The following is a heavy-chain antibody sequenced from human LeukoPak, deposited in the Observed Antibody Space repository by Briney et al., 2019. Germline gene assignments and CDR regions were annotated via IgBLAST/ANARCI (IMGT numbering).Heavy chain of an antibody. CDR3: AAPGLYSSSWYGMDV. CDR2: ISAYNGNT. V-gene: IGHV1-18*01. Sequence: ASVKVSCKASGYTFTSYGISWVRQAPGQGLEWMGWISAYNGNTNYAQKLQGRVTMTTDTSTSTAYMELRSLSSDDTAVYYCAAPGLYSSSWYGMDVWGQGTTVTVSS. D-gene: IGHD6-13*01. CDR1: GYTFTSYG. J-gene: IGHJ6*02.